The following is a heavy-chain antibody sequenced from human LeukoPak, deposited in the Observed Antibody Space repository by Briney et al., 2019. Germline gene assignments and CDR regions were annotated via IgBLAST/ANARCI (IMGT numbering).Heavy chain of an antibody. Sequence: ASVKVSCKASGYTFTGYYMHWVRQAPGQGLEWMGWINPNSGGTNYAQKFQGRVTMTRDTSISTAYMELSRLRSDDTAVYYCARVPYSSSWSGYYYYYMDVWGKGTTVTVSS. CDR1: GYTFTGYY. D-gene: IGHD6-13*01. CDR2: INPNSGGT. J-gene: IGHJ6*03. CDR3: ARVPYSSSWSGYYYYYMDV. V-gene: IGHV1-2*02.